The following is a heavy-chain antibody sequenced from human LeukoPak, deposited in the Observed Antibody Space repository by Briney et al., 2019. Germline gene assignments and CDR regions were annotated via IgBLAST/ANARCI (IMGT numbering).Heavy chain of an antibody. V-gene: IGHV3-43*01. Sequence: PGGSLRLSCAASGFTFDDYTMHWVRQAPGKGLEWVSLISWDGGSTYYADSVKGRFTISRVNSKNSLYLQMNSLRTEDTALHYCAKDLRPHADNYFDYWGQGTLVTVSS. J-gene: IGHJ4*02. CDR3: AKDLRPHADNYFDY. CDR2: ISWDGGST. CDR1: GFTFDDYT.